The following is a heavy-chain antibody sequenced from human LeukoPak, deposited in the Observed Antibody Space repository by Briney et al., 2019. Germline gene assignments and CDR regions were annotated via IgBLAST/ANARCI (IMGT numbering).Heavy chain of an antibody. D-gene: IGHD2-15*01. CDR3: ARRAPLRILRYYYMDV. CDR2: INHRGST. CDR1: GGSFSGYY. Sequence: PSETLSLTCAVYGGSFSGYYWSWIRQPPGKGLEWIGEINHRGSTNYNPSLKSRVTISVDTSKNQFSLKLSSVTAADTAVYYCARRAPLRILRYYYMDVWGKGTTVTISS. J-gene: IGHJ6*03. V-gene: IGHV4-34*01.